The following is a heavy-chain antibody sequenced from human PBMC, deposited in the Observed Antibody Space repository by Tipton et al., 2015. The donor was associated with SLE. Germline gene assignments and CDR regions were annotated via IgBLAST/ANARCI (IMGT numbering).Heavy chain of an antibody. CDR1: GFIFSTYG. CDR3: AREEVIMNAFDI. Sequence: SLRLSCVASGFIFSTYGMTWVRQTPGKGLEWVANIYSGGGTDYADSARGRFTVSRDSSKNTLYLQMNSLRVEDTAVYYCAREEVIMNAFDIWGQGTMVTVSS. J-gene: IGHJ3*02. D-gene: IGHD3-3*01. CDR2: IYSGGGT. V-gene: IGHV3-NL1*01.